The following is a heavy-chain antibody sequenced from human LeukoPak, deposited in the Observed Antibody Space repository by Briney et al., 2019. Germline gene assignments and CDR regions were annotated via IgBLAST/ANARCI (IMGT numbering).Heavy chain of an antibody. Sequence: GALRLSCAASGFTFSSYAMSWVRQAPGKGLEWVSAIRDSGSSTHYADSVKGRFTTSRDNSKNTLFLQMNSLRAEDTAPYYCAKSVAIYFYYGLDVWGQGTTVTVSS. CDR3: AKSVAIYFYYGLDV. V-gene: IGHV3-23*01. D-gene: IGHD3-3*01. CDR2: IRDSGSST. J-gene: IGHJ6*02. CDR1: GFTFSSYA.